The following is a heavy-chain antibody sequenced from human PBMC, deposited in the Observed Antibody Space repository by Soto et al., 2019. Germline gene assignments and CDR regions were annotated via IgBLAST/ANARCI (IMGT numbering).Heavy chain of an antibody. CDR3: AHRPGGSGFRFYFDY. Sequence: QITLKESGPPLVKPTQTLTLTCSFSGFSLTSSGVAVGWFRQPPGKALEWLGLIYWNDDDRYRASLHSRLTITKDTSKNQVVLTMTNMDPEYTATYYCAHRPGGSGFRFYFDYWGQGTLVTVSS. CDR1: GFSLTSSGVA. V-gene: IGHV2-5*01. D-gene: IGHD6-19*01. J-gene: IGHJ4*02. CDR2: IYWNDDD.